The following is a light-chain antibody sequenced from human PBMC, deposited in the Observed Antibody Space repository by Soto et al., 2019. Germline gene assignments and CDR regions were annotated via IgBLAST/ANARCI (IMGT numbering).Light chain of an antibody. CDR2: EAT. V-gene: IGLV2-23*01. CDR3: CSFPGGTTLYL. Sequence: QSVLTQPASVSGSPRQSITISCTGGSSDVGSSNFVSWYQQHPGKAPKLIIYEATRRPSGVSGRFSGSKSGNTASLTISGLQAEDEADYYCCSFPGGTTLYLFGTGTSSPS. CDR1: SSDVGSSNF. J-gene: IGLJ1*01.